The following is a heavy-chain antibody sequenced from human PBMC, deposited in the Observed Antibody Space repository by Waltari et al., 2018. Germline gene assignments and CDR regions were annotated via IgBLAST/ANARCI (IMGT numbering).Heavy chain of an antibody. Sequence: DVQLVESGGGLVQPGGSLRLSCVVSGFDFSNFWMIWARQAPGKGLEWVANIKKDGSEIHDVDSVKGRFTISRDNAKKSVYLQMNSLRVEDTAVYFCVRVGEENSNSQYRWFDAWGQGSLVTVSS. D-gene: IGHD3-16*02. CDR2: IKKDGSEI. V-gene: IGHV3-7*01. J-gene: IGHJ5*02. CDR1: GFDFSNFW. CDR3: VRVGEENSNSQYRWFDA.